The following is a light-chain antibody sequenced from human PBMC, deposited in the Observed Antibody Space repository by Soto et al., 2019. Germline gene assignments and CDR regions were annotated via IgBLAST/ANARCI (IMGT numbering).Light chain of an antibody. CDR1: SSDFGSYDL. CDR2: EGS. Sequence: QSALTQPASVSGSPGQSITISCAGTSSDFGSYDLVSWYQQHPGKAPKLMIYEGSKRPSGVSNRFSGSKSGNTASLTISGLQAEDEADYYCCSYAGRSTFYVFGTGTKVTVL. J-gene: IGLJ1*01. V-gene: IGLV2-23*01. CDR3: CSYAGRSTFYV.